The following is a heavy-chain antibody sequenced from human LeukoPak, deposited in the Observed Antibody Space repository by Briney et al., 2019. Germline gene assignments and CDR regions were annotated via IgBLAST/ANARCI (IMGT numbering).Heavy chain of an antibody. D-gene: IGHD3-10*01. CDR2: IYTRGST. V-gene: IGHV4-4*07. J-gene: IGHJ5*02. Sequence: SETLSPTCTVSGGSISSYYWSWIRQPAGKGLEWIGRIYTRGSTNYNPSLKSRVTISVDTSKNQFSLKLSSVTAADTAVYYCARNYYGEPWFDPWGQGTLVTVSS. CDR3: ARNYYGEPWFDP. CDR1: GGSISSYY.